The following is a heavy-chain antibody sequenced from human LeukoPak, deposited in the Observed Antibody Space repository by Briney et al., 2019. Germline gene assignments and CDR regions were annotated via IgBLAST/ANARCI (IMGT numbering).Heavy chain of an antibody. V-gene: IGHV1-3*01. CDR2: INAGNGNT. Sequence: ASVKVSCKASGYTFTSYAMHRVRQAPGQRLEWMGWINAGNGNTKYSQKFQGRVTITRDTSASTAYMELSSLRSEDTAVYYCARSGRYYYDSSGYFTWDYWGQGTLVTVSS. CDR3: ARSGRYYYDSSGYFTWDY. J-gene: IGHJ4*02. CDR1: GYTFTSYA. D-gene: IGHD3-22*01.